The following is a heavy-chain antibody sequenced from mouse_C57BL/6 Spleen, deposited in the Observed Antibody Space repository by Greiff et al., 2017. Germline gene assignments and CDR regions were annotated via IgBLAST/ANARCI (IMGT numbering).Heavy chain of an antibody. CDR3: TTSYGSSYWYFDV. CDR2: IDPEDGDT. D-gene: IGHD1-1*01. J-gene: IGHJ1*03. Sequence: VQLQQSGAELVRPGASVKLSCTASGFNIKDYYMHWVKQRPEQGLEWIGRIDPEDGDTEYAPKFQGKANMTADTSSNTAYLQLSSLTSEDTAVYYCTTSYGSSYWYFDVWGTGTTVTVSS. CDR1: GFNIKDYY. V-gene: IGHV14-1*01.